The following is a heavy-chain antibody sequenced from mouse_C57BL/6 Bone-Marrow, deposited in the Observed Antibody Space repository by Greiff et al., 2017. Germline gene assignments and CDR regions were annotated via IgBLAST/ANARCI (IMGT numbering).Heavy chain of an antibody. Sequence: VMLVESGPGLVQPSQSLSITCTVSGFSLTSYGVHWVRQSPGKGLGWLGVIWSGGSTDYNAAFISRLSISKDNSKSQVFFKMNSLQADDTAIYYCARNYGSPHWYFDVWGTGTTVTVSS. J-gene: IGHJ1*03. D-gene: IGHD1-1*01. CDR1: GFSLTSYG. CDR2: IWSGGST. CDR3: ARNYGSPHWYFDV. V-gene: IGHV2-2*01.